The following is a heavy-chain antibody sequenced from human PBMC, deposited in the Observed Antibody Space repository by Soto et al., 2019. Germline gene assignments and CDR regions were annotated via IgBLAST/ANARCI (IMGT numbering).Heavy chain of an antibody. D-gene: IGHD3-9*01. V-gene: IGHV3-21*01. CDR3: ARSYYDILPGYWFDY. CDR1: GFTFSSYS. Sequence: GGSLRLSCAASGFTFSSYSMNWVRQAPGKGLEWVSSISSSSSYIYYADSVKGRFTISRDNAKNSLYLQMNSLRAEDTAVYYCARSYYDILPGYWFDYWGQGTLVTVSS. CDR2: ISSSSSYI. J-gene: IGHJ4*02.